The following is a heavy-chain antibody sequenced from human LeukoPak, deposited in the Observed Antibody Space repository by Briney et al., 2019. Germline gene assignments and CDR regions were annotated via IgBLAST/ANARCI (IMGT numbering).Heavy chain of an antibody. CDR1: GYSISSGYY. J-gene: IGHJ4*02. CDR2: IYPSVTT. D-gene: IGHD5-24*01. Sequence: SETLSLTCTVSGYSISSGYYWGWIRQPPGKGLEWIGSIYPSVTTFYNPSLKSRVTISVDRSKNQFSLKLSSVTPADTAVYYCARGSWDVYNYGGYYFDYWGQGTLVTVSS. V-gene: IGHV4-38-2*02. CDR3: ARGSWDVYNYGGYYFDY.